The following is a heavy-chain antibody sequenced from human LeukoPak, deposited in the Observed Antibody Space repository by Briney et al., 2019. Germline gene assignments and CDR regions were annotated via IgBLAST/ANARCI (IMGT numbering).Heavy chain of an antibody. Sequence: GGSLRLSCTASHFTFTTNWMSWVRQAPGKGLEWVANIKPDGSDKYYVDSVKGRFTISRDNAKNSLYLQMDSLRAEDTAVYYCARVSVGYSSSWYESWGQGTLVTVSS. V-gene: IGHV3-7*01. CDR3: ARVSVGYSSSWYES. J-gene: IGHJ5*01. CDR1: HFTFTTNW. D-gene: IGHD6-13*01. CDR2: IKPDGSDK.